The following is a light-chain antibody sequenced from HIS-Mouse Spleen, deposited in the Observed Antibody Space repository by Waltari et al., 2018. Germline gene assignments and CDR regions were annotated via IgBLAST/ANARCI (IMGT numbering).Light chain of an antibody. CDR1: QSVLYSSNNMNY. V-gene: IGKV4-1*01. Sequence: DIVMTQSPDSLAVSLGERATINCKSSQSVLYSSNNMNYLAWYQQKPGKPPKLLIYWASTRESGVPDRFSGSGSGTDFTLTISSLQAEDVAVYYCQQYYSTPFTFGPGTKVDIK. J-gene: IGKJ3*01. CDR3: QQYYSTPFT. CDR2: WAS.